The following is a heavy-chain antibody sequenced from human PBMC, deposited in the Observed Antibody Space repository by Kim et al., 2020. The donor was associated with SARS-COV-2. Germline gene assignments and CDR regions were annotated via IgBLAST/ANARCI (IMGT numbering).Heavy chain of an antibody. Sequence: ASVKVSCKASGYTFTSYDINWVRQATGQGLEWMGWMNPNSGNTGYAQKFPGRVTMTRNTSISTAYIELSSLRSEETAMYYCARAYYDFWSGLIRPVYYYYYMDVWGKGTTVTVSS. CDR1: GYTFTSYD. D-gene: IGHD3-3*01. J-gene: IGHJ6*03. CDR2: MNPNSGNT. CDR3: ARAYYDFWSGLIRPVYYYYYMDV. V-gene: IGHV1-8*01.